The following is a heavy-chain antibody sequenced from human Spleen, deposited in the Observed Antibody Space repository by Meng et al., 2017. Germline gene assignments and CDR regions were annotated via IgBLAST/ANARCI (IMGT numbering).Heavy chain of an antibody. J-gene: IGHJ4*02. CDR3: ATLSYCGGDCYQIIDY. V-gene: IGHV3-21*01. CDR1: GFTFSSYS. CDR2: ISSSSSYI. D-gene: IGHD2-21*02. Sequence: GESLKISCAASGFTFSSYSMNWVRQAPGKGLEWVSSISSSSSYIYYADSVKGRFTISRDNAKNSLYLQMNSLRAEDTAVYYCATLSYCGGDCYQIIDYWGQGTLVTVSS.